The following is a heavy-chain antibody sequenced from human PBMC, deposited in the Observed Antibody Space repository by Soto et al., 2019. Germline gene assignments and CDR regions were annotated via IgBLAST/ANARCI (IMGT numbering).Heavy chain of an antibody. V-gene: IGHV4-39*01. CDR1: GVSISSSSYY. J-gene: IGHJ4*02. CDR3: ARLTLYSSSYWDY. D-gene: IGHD6-6*01. Sequence: QLQLQESGPGLVKPSETLSLTCTVSGVSISSSSYYWGWIRQPPGKGLEWIGSIYYSGSTYYNPSLKSRVTISVDTSKNQFSLKLSSVTAADTAVYYCARLTLYSSSYWDYWGQGTLVTVSS. CDR2: IYYSGST.